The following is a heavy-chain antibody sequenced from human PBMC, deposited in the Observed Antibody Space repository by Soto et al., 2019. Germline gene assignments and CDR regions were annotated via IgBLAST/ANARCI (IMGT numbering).Heavy chain of an antibody. Sequence: SETLSLTCTVSGGSINNYYWSWIRQPPGKGLEWIAYISYSGHTHYSPSLESRATISVDTPKNQFSLKVRSVTAADTAVYYCARETYGDYVGYFDPWGQGIQVTVSS. CDR2: ISYSGHT. CDR1: GGSINNYY. CDR3: ARETYGDYVGYFDP. D-gene: IGHD4-17*01. J-gene: IGHJ5*02. V-gene: IGHV4-59*12.